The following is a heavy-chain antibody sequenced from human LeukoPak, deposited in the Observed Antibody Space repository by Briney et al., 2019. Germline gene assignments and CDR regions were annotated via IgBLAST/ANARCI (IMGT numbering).Heavy chain of an antibody. CDR1: GGSFSGDF. V-gene: IGHV4-34*01. Sequence: PSETLSLTCAVYGGSFSGDFWSWIRQSPGKGLEWIGEINHGGSTTYNPSLQSRVTMSVDTSTNQISLKMTSVTAADTAVYYCARAWGDSSSWYAEPNAFDIWGQGTMVTVSS. CDR3: ARAWGDSSSWYAEPNAFDI. D-gene: IGHD6-13*01. J-gene: IGHJ3*02. CDR2: INHGGST.